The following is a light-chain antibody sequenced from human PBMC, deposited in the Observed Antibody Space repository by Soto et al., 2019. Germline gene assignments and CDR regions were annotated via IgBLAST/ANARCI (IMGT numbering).Light chain of an antibody. Sequence: QSALTQPPSASGSPGQSVTISCTGTSSDVGAYNYVSWYQQHPGKAPKLLLYQVTKRPSGVPDRFSASKSGNTASLTVSGLQAEDEADYYCSSKAGNTFDVFGTGTKLTVL. J-gene: IGLJ1*01. CDR3: SSKAGNTFDV. CDR1: SSDVGAYNY. V-gene: IGLV2-8*01. CDR2: QVT.